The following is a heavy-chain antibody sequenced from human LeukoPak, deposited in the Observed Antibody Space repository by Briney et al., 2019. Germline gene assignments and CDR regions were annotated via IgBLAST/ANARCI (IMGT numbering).Heavy chain of an antibody. Sequence: GGSLRLSCAASGFTISSYWMHWVRQAPGKGLVWVSRINSYGSSTSYADSVKGRFTISRDNAKNTLYLQMNSLRAEDTAVYYCARGHHPSYVSGSYYHGLFDYWGQGTLVTVSS. CDR3: ARGHHPSYVSGSYYHGLFDY. J-gene: IGHJ4*02. CDR2: INSYGSST. CDR1: GFTISSYW. V-gene: IGHV3-74*01. D-gene: IGHD3-10*01.